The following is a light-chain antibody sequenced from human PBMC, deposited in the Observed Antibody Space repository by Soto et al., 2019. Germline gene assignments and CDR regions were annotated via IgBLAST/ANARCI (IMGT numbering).Light chain of an antibody. J-gene: IGKJ4*01. CDR1: QGVGNS. CDR3: QQRSSWPPPT. CDR2: DAS. V-gene: IGKV3-11*01. Sequence: IVLTQSPATLSLSPGERATLSCRASQGVGNSLAWYQERPGQAPRLLIYDASNRATGIPPRFSGSGSGTDFTLTISSLEPEDFAVYYCQQRSSWPPPTFGGGTKVDIK.